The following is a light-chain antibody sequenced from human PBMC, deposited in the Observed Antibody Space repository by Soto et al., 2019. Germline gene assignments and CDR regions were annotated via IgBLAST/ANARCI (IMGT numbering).Light chain of an antibody. J-gene: IGKJ4*01. CDR3: QQSNNWPLT. Sequence: EIVMTQSPATLSVSPGDRATLSCRASQIVGSNLAWYQQKPGQVPRLLIYGASTRATGIPARFSGSGSGTEFTLTISSLQSEDFAVYSCQQSNNWPLTFGGGTKVDIK. CDR1: QIVGSN. CDR2: GAS. V-gene: IGKV3-15*01.